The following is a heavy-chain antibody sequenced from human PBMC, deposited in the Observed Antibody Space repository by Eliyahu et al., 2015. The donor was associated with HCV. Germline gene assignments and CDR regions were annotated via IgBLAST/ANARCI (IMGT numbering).Heavy chain of an antibody. CDR1: GXPFSTYA. CDR3: ANVLTKGNSYGIDV. CDR2: ITGSGGST. J-gene: IGHJ6*02. V-gene: IGHV3-23*01. Sequence: EVQLLESGGDLVQPGGSLRLSXVAXGXPFSTYAMSWVRQAPGRGXXWVSTITGSGGSTYYTDXXKGRFTISRDNSRNTLYLQMNTLRADDTAVYHCANVLTKGNSYGIDVWGQGTTVTVSS. D-gene: IGHD1-1*01.